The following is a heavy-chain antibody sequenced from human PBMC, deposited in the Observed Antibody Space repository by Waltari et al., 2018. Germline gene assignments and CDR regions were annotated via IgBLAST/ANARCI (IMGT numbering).Heavy chain of an antibody. J-gene: IGHJ6*02. D-gene: IGHD6-19*01. CDR1: GYTFSNFA. V-gene: IGHV1-3*01. CDR3: AAFTSGWSYGMDV. CDR2: ITAGNDNT. Sequence: QVQLVPSGAEVKKPGASVKVSCKASGYTFSNFAIHWVRQAPGQRLEWMGWITAGNDNTKYSQKFQGRLTITRDTSASTAYMELSSLTSEDTAVYYCAAFTSGWSYGMDVWGQGTTVTVSS.